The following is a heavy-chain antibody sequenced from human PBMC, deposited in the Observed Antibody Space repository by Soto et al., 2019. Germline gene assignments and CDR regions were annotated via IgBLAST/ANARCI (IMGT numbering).Heavy chain of an antibody. CDR2: ISGSGGST. J-gene: IGHJ6*02. Sequence: PGGSLRLSCAASGFTFSSYAMSWVRQAPGKGLEWVSAISGSGGSTYYADSVKGRFTISRDNSKNTLYLQMNGLRAEDTAVYYCAKDDVYDFWSGYICMDVWGQGTTVTVSS. D-gene: IGHD3-3*01. CDR1: GFTFSSYA. CDR3: AKDDVYDFWSGYICMDV. V-gene: IGHV3-23*01.